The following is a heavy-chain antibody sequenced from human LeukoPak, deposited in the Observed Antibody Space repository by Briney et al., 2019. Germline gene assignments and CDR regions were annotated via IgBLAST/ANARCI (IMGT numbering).Heavy chain of an antibody. CDR2: INPSGGST. CDR1: GYTFTSYY. J-gene: IGHJ4*02. Sequence: ASVKVSCKASGYTFTSYYMHWVRQAPGQGLEWMGIINPSGGSTSYAQKFQGRVTITRDTSASTAYMELSSLRSEDTAVYYCARGYCSSTSCYRGPFDYWGQGTLVTVSS. CDR3: ARGYCSSTSCYRGPFDY. D-gene: IGHD2-2*01. V-gene: IGHV1-46*01.